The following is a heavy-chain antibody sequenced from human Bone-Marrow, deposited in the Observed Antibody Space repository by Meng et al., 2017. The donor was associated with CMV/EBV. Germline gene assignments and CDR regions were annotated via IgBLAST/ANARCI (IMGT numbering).Heavy chain of an antibody. CDR1: GFTFSSYG. CDR2: IWFDGSIQ. Sequence: GESLKISCAASGFTFSSYGMHWVRQAPGKGLEWVAFIWFDGSIQYYADSVKGRFTISRDNSKNTLFLQMNSLRGEDTAVYYCARVGRGVVLIGSYFDYWGQGTLVTVSS. V-gene: IGHV3-33*01. J-gene: IGHJ4*02. CDR3: ARVGRGVVLIGSYFDY. D-gene: IGHD3-3*01.